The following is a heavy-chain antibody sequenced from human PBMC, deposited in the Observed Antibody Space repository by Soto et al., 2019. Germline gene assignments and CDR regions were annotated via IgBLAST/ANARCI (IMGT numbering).Heavy chain of an antibody. J-gene: IGHJ6*02. D-gene: IGHD5-18*01. CDR3: ARADTAMATTNYYYYGMDV. V-gene: IGHV1-2*04. CDR2: INPNSGGT. CDR1: GYTFTGYY. Sequence: GASVKVSCKASGYTFTGYYMHWVRHAPGQGLEWMGWINPNSGGTNYAQKFQGWVTMTRDTSISTAYMELSRLRSDDTAVYYCARADTAMATTNYYYYGMDVWGQGTTVTVSS.